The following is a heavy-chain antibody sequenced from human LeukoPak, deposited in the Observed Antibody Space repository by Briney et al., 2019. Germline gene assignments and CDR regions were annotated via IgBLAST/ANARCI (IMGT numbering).Heavy chain of an antibody. Sequence: GGSLRLSCAASGFTFSSYGMHWVRQAPGKGLEWVAAISYDGSNKYYADSVKGRFTISRDNSKSTLYLQMNSLRAEDTAVYYCAKGPLRLGELSLNDWGQGTLVTVSS. CDR3: AKGPLRLGELSLND. J-gene: IGHJ4*02. CDR2: ISYDGSNK. D-gene: IGHD3-16*02. CDR1: GFTFSSYG. V-gene: IGHV3-30*18.